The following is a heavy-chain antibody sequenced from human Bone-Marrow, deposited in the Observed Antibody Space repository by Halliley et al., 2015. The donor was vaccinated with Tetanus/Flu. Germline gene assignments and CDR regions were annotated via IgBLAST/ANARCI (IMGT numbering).Heavy chain of an antibody. D-gene: IGHD6-19*01. CDR1: GYSFSNQW. CDR3: LRRRGGAWYFDY. J-gene: IGHJ4*02. V-gene: IGHV5-51*03. Sequence: QLVQSGAEVRKSGESLKISCKGSGYSFSNQWIAWVRQMPGRGLEWMGIIYPGDSDTSYSPSFEGQVTMSADKSISTAYLQWNALKARDTAVYCCLRRRGGAWYFDYWGQGTLVTVSS. CDR2: IYPGDSDT.